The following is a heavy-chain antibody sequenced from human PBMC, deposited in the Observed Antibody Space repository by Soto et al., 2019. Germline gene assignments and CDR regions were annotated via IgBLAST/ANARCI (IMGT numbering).Heavy chain of an antibody. V-gene: IGHV3-23*01. CDR2: ISGDGDST. J-gene: IGHJ1*01. CDR3: AKGSDYFHSNGHILKYFLK. D-gene: IGHD3-22*01. CDR1: GFTFSSYA. Sequence: PGGSLRLSCAASGFTFSSYAMNWVRQAPGKGLEWVSAISGDGDSTHYADSVKGRFSISRDSSKNTLYLHMNSLRAEDTAVYYFAKGSDYFHSNGHILKYFLKWGQGPLFTVSS.